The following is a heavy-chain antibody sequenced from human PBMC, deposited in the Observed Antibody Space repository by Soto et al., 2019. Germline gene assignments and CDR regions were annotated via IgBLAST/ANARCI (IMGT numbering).Heavy chain of an antibody. D-gene: IGHD5-12*01. V-gene: IGHV1-24*01. CDR3: ATVVDIVATPSLGY. CDR2: FDPEDGET. J-gene: IGHJ4*02. CDR1: GYTLTELS. Sequence: SVKVSCKVSGYTLTELSLLWVRQAPGKGLGWMGGFDPEDGETIYAQKFQGRVTMTEDTSTDTAYMELSSLRSEDTAVYYCATVVDIVATPSLGYWGQGTLVTVSS.